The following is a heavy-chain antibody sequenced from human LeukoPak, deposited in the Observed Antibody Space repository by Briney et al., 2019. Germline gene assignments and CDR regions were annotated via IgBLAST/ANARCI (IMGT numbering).Heavy chain of an antibody. J-gene: IGHJ4*02. D-gene: IGHD6-13*01. V-gene: IGHV3-53*05. CDR3: ARNKIAAAAAFDY. CDR2: IYSGGFT. CDR1: GFTVSSNY. Sequence: GGSLRLSCAASGFTVSSNYMSWVRQAPGKGLEWVSLIYSGGFTYYADSVKGRFTISRDNSKNTLYLQMNSLRAEDTAVYYCARNKIAAAAAFDYWGQGTLVTVSS.